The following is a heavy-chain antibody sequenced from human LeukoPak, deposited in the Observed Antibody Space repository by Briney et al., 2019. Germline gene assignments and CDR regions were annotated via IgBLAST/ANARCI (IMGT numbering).Heavy chain of an antibody. J-gene: IGHJ5*02. V-gene: IGHV4-59*01. D-gene: IGHD3-10*01. CDR3: ARDGYYYGSGSYNGWFDP. CDR2: IYYSGGT. Sequence: SETLSLTCTVSGGSISSYYWSWIRQPPGKGLEWIGYIYYSGGTNYNPSLKSRVTISVDTSKNQFSLKLSSVTAADTAVYYCARDGYYYGSGSYNGWFDPWGQGTLVTVSS. CDR1: GGSISSYY.